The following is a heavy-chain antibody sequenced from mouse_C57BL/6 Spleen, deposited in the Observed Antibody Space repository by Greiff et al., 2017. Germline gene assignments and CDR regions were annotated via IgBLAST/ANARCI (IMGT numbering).Heavy chain of an antibody. CDR2: IHPNSGST. J-gene: IGHJ1*03. CDR1: GYTFTSYW. Sequence: VQLQQPGAELVKPGASVKLSCKASGYTFTSYWMHWVKQRPGQGLEWIGMIHPNSGSTNYNEKFKSKATLTVDKSSSTAYMQLSSLTSEDSAVYYCARSYDYEDWYFDVWGTGTTVTVSS. V-gene: IGHV1-64*01. D-gene: IGHD2-4*01. CDR3: ARSYDYEDWYFDV.